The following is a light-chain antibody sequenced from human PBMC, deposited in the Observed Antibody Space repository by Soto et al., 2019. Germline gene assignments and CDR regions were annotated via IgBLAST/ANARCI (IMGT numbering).Light chain of an antibody. CDR2: WAS. J-gene: IGKJ4*01. Sequence: DIVMTQSPDSLAVSLGERATINCKSSQSVLYSSNNKNYLAWYQQKPGQPPKLLIYWASTRESGVPDRFSGSGSGTDFTLTISSLQAEDVAVYYCQQYYSTPFEPLTFGGGTKVEIK. V-gene: IGKV4-1*01. CDR3: QQYYSTPFEPLT. CDR1: QSVLYSSNNKNY.